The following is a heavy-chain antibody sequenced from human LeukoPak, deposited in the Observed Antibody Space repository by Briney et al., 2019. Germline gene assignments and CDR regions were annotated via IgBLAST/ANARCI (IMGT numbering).Heavy chain of an antibody. CDR2: IWYDGSNK. Sequence: GGSLRLSCAASEFTFSSYSMNWVRQAPGKGLEWVAVIWYDGSNKYYADSVKGRFTISRDNSKNTLYLQMNSLRAEDTAVYYCARDPTATGDYPYNWFDPWGQGTLVTVSS. CDR3: ARDPTATGDYPYNWFDP. CDR1: EFTFSSYS. J-gene: IGHJ5*02. V-gene: IGHV3-33*08. D-gene: IGHD4-17*01.